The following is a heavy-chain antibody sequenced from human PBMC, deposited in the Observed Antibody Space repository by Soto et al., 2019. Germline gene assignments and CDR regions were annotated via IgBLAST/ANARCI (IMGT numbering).Heavy chain of an antibody. J-gene: IGHJ3*02. CDR3: ARDFWEYGGSWFDTFDI. Sequence: QVQLVQSGAEVKKPGASVKVSCKASGYTFTTYGISWVRQAPGQGLEWMGWVSGSNGNTNYAQRLQGRATMTTDTSTSTAYMELRSLRSDDTAVYDCARDFWEYGGSWFDTFDIWGQGTMVTVSS. CDR1: GYTFTTYG. CDR2: VSGSNGNT. V-gene: IGHV1-18*01. D-gene: IGHD6-13*01.